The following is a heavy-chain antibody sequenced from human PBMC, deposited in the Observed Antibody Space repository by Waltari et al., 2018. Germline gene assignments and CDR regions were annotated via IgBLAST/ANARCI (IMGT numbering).Heavy chain of an antibody. CDR2: INHSGST. V-gene: IGHV4-34*01. J-gene: IGHJ5*02. CDR1: GGSFSGYY. Sequence: QVQLQQWGAGLLKPSETLSLTCAVYGGSFSGYYWSWIRQTPGKGLGWIGEINHSGSTNYNPSLKSRVTISVDTSKNQFSLKLSSVTAADTAVYYCARGRYYDFWSGYSSRANWFDPWGQGTLVTVSS. D-gene: IGHD3-3*01. CDR3: ARGRYYDFWSGYSSRANWFDP.